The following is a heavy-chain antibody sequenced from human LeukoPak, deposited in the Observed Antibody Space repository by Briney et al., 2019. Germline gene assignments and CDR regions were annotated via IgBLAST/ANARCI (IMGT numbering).Heavy chain of an antibody. J-gene: IGHJ4*02. D-gene: IGHD3-22*01. CDR1: GFTFSSYS. CDR3: ARDQYYDSSDYFDY. CDR2: ISSSSSTI. Sequence: GGSLRLSCAASGFTFSSYSMNWVRQAPGKGLEWVSYISSSSSTIYYADSVKGRFTISRDNAKNSLYLQMNSLRAEDTAVYYCARDQYYDSSDYFDYWGQGTLVTVSS. V-gene: IGHV3-48*01.